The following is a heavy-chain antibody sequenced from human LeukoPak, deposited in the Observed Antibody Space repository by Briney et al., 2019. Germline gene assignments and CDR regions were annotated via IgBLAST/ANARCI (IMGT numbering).Heavy chain of an antibody. J-gene: IGHJ4*02. Sequence: SETLSLTCAVCGGSFSRYYWSWIRQPPADALEWIGEINDSGSTNYHPALKSRVTISVDTSKSQYSLRLRSVTVADTAVYYWARRCSGGSCYNYWGQGTLVTVSS. D-gene: IGHD2-15*01. CDR3: ARRCSGGSCYNY. CDR1: GGSFSRYY. V-gene: IGHV4-34*01. CDR2: INDSGST.